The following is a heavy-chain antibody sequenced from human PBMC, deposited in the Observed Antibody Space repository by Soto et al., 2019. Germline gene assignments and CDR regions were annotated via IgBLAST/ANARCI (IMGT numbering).Heavy chain of an antibody. D-gene: IGHD1-1*01. J-gene: IGHJ5*02. CDR2: IYSSGST. V-gene: IGHV4-61*01. Sequence: PSETLSLTCTVSDGSVSSGSYYWTWIRQPPGKGLEWIGYIYSSGSTLYNPSLKSRVIISVDTSMNQFSLKLSSVTAADTAVYYCVRDGTKTLRDWFDPWGQGISVTVSS. CDR1: DGSVSSGSYY. CDR3: VRDGTKTLRDWFDP.